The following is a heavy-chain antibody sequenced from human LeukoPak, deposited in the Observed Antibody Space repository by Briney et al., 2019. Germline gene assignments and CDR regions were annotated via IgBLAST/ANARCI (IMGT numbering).Heavy chain of an antibody. J-gene: IGHJ4*02. CDR2: INTNTGNP. V-gene: IGHV7-4-1*02. CDR3: ARGLPIAVAGIFDY. D-gene: IGHD6-19*01. Sequence: ASVKVSCKASGYTFTSYAMNWVRQAPGQGLEWMVWINTNTGNPTYAQGFTGRFVFSLDTSVSTAYLQISSLKAEDTAVYYCARGLPIAVAGIFDYWGQGTLVTVSS. CDR1: GYTFTSYA.